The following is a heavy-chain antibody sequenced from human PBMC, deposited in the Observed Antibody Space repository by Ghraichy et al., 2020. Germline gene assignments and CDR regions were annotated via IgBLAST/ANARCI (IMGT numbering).Heavy chain of an antibody. V-gene: IGHV4-30-2*01. CDR3: ARDSRAADHAFDI. CDR2: IYHSGST. J-gene: IGHJ3*02. CDR1: GGSISSGGYS. D-gene: IGHD6-13*01. Sequence: SLNISCAVSGGSISSGGYSWSWIRQPPGKGLEWIGYIYHSGSTYYNPSLKSRVTISVDRSKNQFSLKLSSVTAADTAVYYCARDSRAADHAFDIWGQGTMVTVSS.